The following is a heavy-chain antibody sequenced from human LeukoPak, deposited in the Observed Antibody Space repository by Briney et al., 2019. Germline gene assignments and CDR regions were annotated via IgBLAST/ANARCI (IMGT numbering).Heavy chain of an antibody. CDR3: ARGGYSGYDLDY. J-gene: IGHJ4*02. V-gene: IGHV4-4*07. Sequence: SETLSLTCTVSGGSIGSYYWSWMRQPAGKGLEWIGRIFSTGSTNYNPSLKSRVTMSVDTSKNQFSLKLTSVTAADTAMYYCARGGYSGYDLDYWGQGTLVTVSS. CDR1: GGSIGSYY. D-gene: IGHD5-12*01. CDR2: IFSTGST.